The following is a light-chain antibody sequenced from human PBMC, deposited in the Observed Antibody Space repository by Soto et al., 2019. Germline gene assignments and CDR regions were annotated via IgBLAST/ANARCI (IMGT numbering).Light chain of an antibody. J-gene: IGKJ1*01. Sequence: DIQMTQSPSTLPASVGDRVTITCRASQSISNWLAWYQQKPGKAPKLLIFDASTLESGVPSRFSGSGSGTDFTLTISSLHPDDFATYYCQQYNGFPWTFGQGTKVDIK. V-gene: IGKV1-5*01. CDR3: QQYNGFPWT. CDR2: DAS. CDR1: QSISNW.